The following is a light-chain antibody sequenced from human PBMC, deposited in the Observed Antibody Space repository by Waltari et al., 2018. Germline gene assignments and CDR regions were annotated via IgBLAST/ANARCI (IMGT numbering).Light chain of an antibody. J-gene: IGKJ4*01. CDR3: QHYNGYPIT. V-gene: IGKV1-5*03. Sequence: DIQMTQSPSTLSASVGDRFTITCRDSQSLNSWLAWYQHKPGKAPKLLIYKASNLESWVPSRFSGSGSGTEFTLTISSLQPDDVATYYCQHYNGYPITYGGGTKVELK. CDR2: KAS. CDR1: QSLNSW.